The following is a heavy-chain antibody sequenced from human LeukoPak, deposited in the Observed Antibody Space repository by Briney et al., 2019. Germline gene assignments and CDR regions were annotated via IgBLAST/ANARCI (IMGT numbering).Heavy chain of an antibody. CDR3: VSSRIAAALPFDY. J-gene: IGHJ4*02. CDR1: GFTFSDYY. Sequence: GGSLRLSCAASGFTFSDYYMSWIRQAQGKGLEWVAFISSHGSSIFYADSVRDRFTISRDNSKNTLYLQMNSLRAEDTAVYSCVSSRIAAALPFDYWGQGTLVTVSS. CDR2: ISSHGSSI. V-gene: IGHV3-11*04. D-gene: IGHD6-25*01.